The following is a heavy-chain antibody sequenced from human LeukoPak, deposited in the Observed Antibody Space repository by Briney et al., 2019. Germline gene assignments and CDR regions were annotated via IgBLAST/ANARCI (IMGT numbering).Heavy chain of an antibody. Sequence: GSVKVSCEASGYTFTSYDINWVRQATGQGLEWMGGMNPNSGNTGYAQKFQGRVTITRNTSISTSYMELSSLRSEATAVYYCARGLLRRGYDFWSGYYPGGYYYYVDVWGKGTTVAVSS. CDR3: ARGLLRRGYDFWSGYYPGGYYYYVDV. J-gene: IGHJ6*03. D-gene: IGHD3-3*01. CDR2: MNPNSGNT. V-gene: IGHV1-8*03. CDR1: GYTFTSYD.